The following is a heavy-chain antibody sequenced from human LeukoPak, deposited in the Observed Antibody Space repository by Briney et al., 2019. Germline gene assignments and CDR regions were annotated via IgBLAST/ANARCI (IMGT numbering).Heavy chain of an antibody. CDR1: GFTFSSYA. V-gene: IGHV3-23*01. CDR2: ISGSGAST. Sequence: GGSLRLSCAASGFTFSSYAMSWVRQAPGKGLEWVSTISGSGASTYYADSVKGRFTISRDNSKNTLYLQVNSLRAEDTAVYYCVKYYDSSGSYYFDYWGQGTLVTVSS. J-gene: IGHJ4*02. D-gene: IGHD3-22*01. CDR3: VKYYDSSGSYYFDY.